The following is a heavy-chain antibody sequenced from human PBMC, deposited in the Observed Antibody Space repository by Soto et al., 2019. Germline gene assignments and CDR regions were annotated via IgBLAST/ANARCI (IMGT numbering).Heavy chain of an antibody. CDR1: GYTFTGYA. Sequence: QVQLVQSGAEEKKPGASVKVSCKASGYTFTGYAMHWVRQAPGQRLEWMGWINAGNGNTKYSQKFQGRVTITRDTSAGAAYMELSSLSSEDTAVYYCARAVAVAADFDYWGQGPLVTVSS. J-gene: IGHJ4*02. D-gene: IGHD6-19*01. V-gene: IGHV1-3*05. CDR2: INAGNGNT. CDR3: ARAVAVAADFDY.